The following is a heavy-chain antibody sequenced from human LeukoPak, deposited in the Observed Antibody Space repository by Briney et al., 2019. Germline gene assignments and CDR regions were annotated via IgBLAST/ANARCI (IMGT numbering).Heavy chain of an antibody. CDR3: AREPRRGYIRATFDY. CDR1: GYTFTSYY. J-gene: IGHJ4*02. D-gene: IGHD5-18*01. CDR2: INPSGGST. V-gene: IGHV1-46*01. Sequence: ASVKVSCKASGYTFTSYYMHWVRQAPGQGLEWMGIINPSGGSTSYAQKFQGRVTMTRDTSTSTVYMELSSLRSEDTAVYYCAREPRRGYIRATFDYWGQGTLVTVSS.